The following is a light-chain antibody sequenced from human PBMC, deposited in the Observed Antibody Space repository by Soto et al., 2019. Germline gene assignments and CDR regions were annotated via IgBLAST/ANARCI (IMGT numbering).Light chain of an antibody. V-gene: IGKV3-15*01. Sequence: EVVMTQSPVTLSVSPGERATLSCRASQSVTTDLAWYQQKPGQAPRLLIYSASTRATGIPARFSGSGSGTGFTLSISSLQSEDFAVYYCQQYNNWPGTFGQGTKVDIK. CDR1: QSVTTD. CDR3: QQYNNWPGT. CDR2: SAS. J-gene: IGKJ1*01.